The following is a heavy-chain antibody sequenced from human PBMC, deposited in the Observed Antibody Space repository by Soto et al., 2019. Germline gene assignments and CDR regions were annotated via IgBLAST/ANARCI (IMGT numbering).Heavy chain of an antibody. CDR1: GGSISSTMYY. Sequence: SETLSLTCTVSGGSISSTMYYLGWIRPPPGKGLEWIGSIYYSGSTYYNPSLKSRVTISVDTSKNQFSLQLRSVTAADTAVYYCARLSLVRGALNWFDPWGQGSLVTVSS. CDR3: ARLSLVRGALNWFDP. J-gene: IGHJ5*02. CDR2: IYYSGST. D-gene: IGHD3-10*01. V-gene: IGHV4-39*01.